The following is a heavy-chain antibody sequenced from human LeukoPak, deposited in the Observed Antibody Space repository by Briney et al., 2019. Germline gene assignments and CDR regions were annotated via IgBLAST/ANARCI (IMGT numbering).Heavy chain of an antibody. CDR1: GFTFSSYG. Sequence: GGSLRLSCAASGFTFSSYGMHWVRQAPGKGLEWVAIISYDGSKKYYGDSVKGRFTISRDNSKNTLYLQMNSLRAEDTAVYCCAKAYYGSGSPLDWFDPWGQGTLVTVSS. J-gene: IGHJ5*02. CDR3: AKAYYGSGSPLDWFDP. D-gene: IGHD3-10*01. CDR2: ISYDGSKK. V-gene: IGHV3-30*18.